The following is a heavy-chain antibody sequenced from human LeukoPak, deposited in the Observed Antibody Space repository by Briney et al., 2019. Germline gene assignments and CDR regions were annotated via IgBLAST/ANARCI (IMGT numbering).Heavy chain of an antibody. J-gene: IGHJ3*02. CDR1: GYTFTSYD. D-gene: IGHD3-3*01. CDR3: ARVPGDDFWSGFRGDGFDI. V-gene: IGHV1-8*01. Sequence: RASVEVSCKASGYTFTSYDINWVRQATGQGLEWMGRMNPNSGNTDYAQKFQGRVTMTRDTSISTAYMELSSLRSDDTAVYYCARVPGDDFWSGFRGDGFDIWGQGTKVIVSS. CDR2: MNPNSGNT.